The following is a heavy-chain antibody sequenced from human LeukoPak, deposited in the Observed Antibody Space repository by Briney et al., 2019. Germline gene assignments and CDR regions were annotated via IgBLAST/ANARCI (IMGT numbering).Heavy chain of an antibody. D-gene: IGHD3-22*01. J-gene: IGHJ4*02. V-gene: IGHV4-59*08. CDR1: GGSISSYY. CDR2: IYYSGST. CDR3: ARLSSGYYYTVDY. Sequence: SETLSLTCTVSGGSISSYYWSWIRQPPGKGPEWIGYIYYSGSTNYNPSLKSRVTISVDTSKNQFSLKLSSVTAADTAVYYCARLSSGYYYTVDYWGQGTLVTVSS.